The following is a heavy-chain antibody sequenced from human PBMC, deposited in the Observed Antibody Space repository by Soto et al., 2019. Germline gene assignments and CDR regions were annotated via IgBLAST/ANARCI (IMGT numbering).Heavy chain of an antibody. D-gene: IGHD6-19*01. CDR3: ARGGVIAVAGTNNWFDP. CDR1: GGTFSSYA. V-gene: IGHV1-69*01. CDR2: IIPIFGTA. J-gene: IGHJ5*02. Sequence: QVQLVQSGAEVKKPGSSVKVSCEASGGTFSSYAISWVRQAPGQGLEWMGGIIPIFGTANYAQKFQGRVTITADESTSTAYMELSSLRSEDTAVYYCARGGVIAVAGTNNWFDPWGQGTLVTVSS.